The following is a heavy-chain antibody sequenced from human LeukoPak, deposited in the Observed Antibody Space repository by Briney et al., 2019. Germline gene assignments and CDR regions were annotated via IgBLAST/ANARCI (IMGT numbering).Heavy chain of an antibody. CDR1: GGSFSGYY. D-gene: IGHD3-3*01. V-gene: IGHV4-34*01. J-gene: IGHJ6*04. Sequence: SETLSLTCAVYGGSFSGYYWSWIRQPPGKGLEWIGEINHSGSTNYNPSLRSRVTISVDTSKNQFSLKLSSVTAADTAVYYCARVKYYNFWSGALGVWGKGTMVTVSS. CDR2: INHSGST. CDR3: ARVKYYNFWSGALGV.